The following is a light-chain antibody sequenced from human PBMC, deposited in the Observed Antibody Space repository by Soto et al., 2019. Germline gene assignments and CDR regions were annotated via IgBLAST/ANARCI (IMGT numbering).Light chain of an antibody. CDR1: QSVSSN. CDR3: QQHNHWPS. J-gene: IGKJ2*01. Sequence: EIVMTQSPSTLSASQGERATLSCRASQSVSSNLAWFQQKPGKAPRLLLYAVSTRATGVPGRFSGSGSGTEFTLTISSLQSEDSAVYYYQQHNHWPSFGQGTKLEIK. CDR2: AVS. V-gene: IGKV3-15*01.